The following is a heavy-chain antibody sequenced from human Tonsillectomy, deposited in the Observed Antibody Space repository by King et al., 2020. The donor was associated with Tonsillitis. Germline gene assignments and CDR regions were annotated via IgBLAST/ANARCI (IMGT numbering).Heavy chain of an antibody. V-gene: IGHV4-59*08. J-gene: IGHJ4*02. D-gene: IGHD1-26*01. CDR2: IYYSGST. CDR3: ARHETKVGATPQFDY. Sequence: VQLQESGPGLVKPSETLSLTCTVSGGSISSYYWSWIRQPPGKGLAWIGYIYYSGSTNYNPSLKSRVTISVDTSKNQFSLKLSSVTAADTAVYYCARHETKVGATPQFDYWGQGTLVTVSA. CDR1: GGSISSYY.